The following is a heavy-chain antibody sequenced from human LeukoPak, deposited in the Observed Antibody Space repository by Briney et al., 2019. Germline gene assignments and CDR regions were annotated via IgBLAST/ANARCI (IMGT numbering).Heavy chain of an antibody. D-gene: IGHD3-22*01. V-gene: IGHV3-66*01. CDR1: GFTLSSYA. J-gene: IGHJ4*02. CDR2: IYSGGST. CDR3: ARGADSSGYYPFDY. Sequence: GGSLRLSCAASGFTLSSYAMSWVRQAPGKGLEWVSVIYSGGSTYYADSVKGRFTISRDNSKNTLYLQMNSLRAEDTAVYYCARGADSSGYYPFDYWGQGTLVTVSS.